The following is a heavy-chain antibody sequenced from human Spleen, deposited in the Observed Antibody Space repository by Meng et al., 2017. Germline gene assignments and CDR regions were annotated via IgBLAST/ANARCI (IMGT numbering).Heavy chain of an antibody. CDR3: ARGGRFVTMVRGVISPKPFGFDY. Sequence: GESLKISCAASGFTFSSYWMYWVRQAPGKGLEWVAVIWYDGTNTYLADSVKGRFTISRESSNHTLYLQMNSLRADDTAVYYCARGGRFVTMVRGVISPKPFGFDYWGQGTLVTVSS. J-gene: IGHJ4*02. D-gene: IGHD3-10*01. CDR1: GFTFSSYW. CDR2: IWYDGTNT. V-gene: IGHV3-33*07.